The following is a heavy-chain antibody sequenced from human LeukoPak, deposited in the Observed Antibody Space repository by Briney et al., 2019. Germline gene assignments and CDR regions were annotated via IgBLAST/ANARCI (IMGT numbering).Heavy chain of an antibody. Sequence: GGSLRLSCAASGFTFSSYAMHWVRQAPGKGLEWVAVISYDGSNKYYADSVKGRFTISRDNSKNTLYLQMNSLRAEDTAVYYCARYYYDSSGYFDYGDAFDIWGQGTMVTVSS. D-gene: IGHD3-22*01. CDR2: ISYDGSNK. CDR3: ARYYYDSSGYFDYGDAFDI. V-gene: IGHV3-30*01. CDR1: GFTFSSYA. J-gene: IGHJ3*02.